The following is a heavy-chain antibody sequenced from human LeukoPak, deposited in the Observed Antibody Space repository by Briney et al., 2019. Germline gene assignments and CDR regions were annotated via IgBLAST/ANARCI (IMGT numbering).Heavy chain of an antibody. CDR1: GGSISSGGYS. CDR2: IYHSGST. CDR3: ARTRNDAFDI. V-gene: IGHV4-30-2*01. J-gene: IGHJ3*02. Sequence: SETLSLTCAVSGGSISSGGYSWSWIRQPPGKGLEWIRYIYHSGSTYYNPSLKSRVTISVDRSKNQFSLKLSSVTAADTAVYYCARTRNDAFDIWGQGTMVTVSS.